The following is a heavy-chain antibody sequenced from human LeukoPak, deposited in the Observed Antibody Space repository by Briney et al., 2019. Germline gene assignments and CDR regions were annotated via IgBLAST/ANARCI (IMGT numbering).Heavy chain of an antibody. CDR3: AADPSYSSGYRYYFDY. CDR1: GFTFISSA. J-gene: IGHJ4*02. D-gene: IGHD3-22*01. CDR2: IVVGSGNT. Sequence: SVKVSCKTSGFTFISSAVQWVRQARGQRLEWIGWIVVGSGNTNYAQKFQERVTITRDMSTSTAYMELSSLRSEDTAVYYCAADPSYSSGYRYYFDYWGQGALVTVSS. V-gene: IGHV1-58*01.